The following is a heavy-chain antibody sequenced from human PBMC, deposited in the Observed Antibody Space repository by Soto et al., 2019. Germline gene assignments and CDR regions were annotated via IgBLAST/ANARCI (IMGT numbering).Heavy chain of an antibody. J-gene: IGHJ6*02. V-gene: IGHV3-7*03. CDR2: IKQEGSEK. CDR3: ARGSQEHYDLHYGVDV. Sequence: DVQLVESGGGLVQPGGSLRLSCADSAFTFSSYWMSWVRQAPGRGLEWVANIKQEGSEKSYVDSVKGRFTISRDNAKNSLYLQMNSLRAEDAAVYYCARGSQEHYDLHYGVDVWGQGTTVTVSS. CDR1: AFTFSSYW. D-gene: IGHD3-3*01.